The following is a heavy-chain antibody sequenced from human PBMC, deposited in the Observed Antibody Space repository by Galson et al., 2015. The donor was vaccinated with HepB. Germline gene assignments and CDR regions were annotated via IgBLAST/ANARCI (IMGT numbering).Heavy chain of an antibody. J-gene: IGHJ4*02. D-gene: IGHD3-16*02. CDR3: ARDGATRAGYTVY. CDR1: GLTVSSNY. V-gene: IGHV3-53*01. Sequence: SLRLSCAASGLTVSSNYMSWVRQAPGKGLEWVSVIYGDGNTNYADSVKGRFSISRDTSKKTLYLQMNSLRAEDTAVYYCARDGATRAGYTVYWGQGTLVSVSS. CDR2: IYGDGNT.